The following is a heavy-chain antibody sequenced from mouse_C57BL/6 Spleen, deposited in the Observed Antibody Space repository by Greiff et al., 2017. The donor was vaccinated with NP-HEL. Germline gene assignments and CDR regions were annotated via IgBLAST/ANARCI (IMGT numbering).Heavy chain of an antibody. D-gene: IGHD2-3*01. V-gene: IGHV1-64*01. Sequence: VQLQQPGAELVKPGASVKLSCKASGYTFSSYWMHWVKQRPGQGLEWIGMIHPNSGSTNYNEKFKSKATLTVDKSSSTAYMQLSSLTSEDSAVYYCARGNFYDYAMDYWGQGTSVTVSS. CDR2: IHPNSGST. CDR1: GYTFSSYW. CDR3: ARGNFYDYAMDY. J-gene: IGHJ4*01.